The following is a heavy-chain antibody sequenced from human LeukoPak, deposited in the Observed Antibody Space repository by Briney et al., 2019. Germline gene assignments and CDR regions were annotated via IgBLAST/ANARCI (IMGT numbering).Heavy chain of an antibody. CDR3: ARGGLDWNDSNAFDI. Sequence: PGGSLRLSCAASGFTFSSYSMNWVRQAPGKGLEWVSYISSSSSTIYYADSVKGRFTISRDNAKNSLYLQMNSLRAEDTAVYYCARGGLDWNDSNAFDIWGQGTMVTVSS. CDR1: GFTFSSYS. V-gene: IGHV3-48*01. D-gene: IGHD1-1*01. CDR2: ISSSSSTI. J-gene: IGHJ3*02.